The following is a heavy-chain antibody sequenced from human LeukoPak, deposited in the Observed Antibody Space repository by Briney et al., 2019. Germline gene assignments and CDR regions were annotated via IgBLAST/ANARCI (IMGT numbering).Heavy chain of an antibody. CDR3: ASGSSPGYFDY. CDR2: IYYSGST. Sequence: SETLSLTCTVSGGSISSSSYYWGWIRQPPGKGLEWIGSIYYSGSTYYNPSLKSRVTISVDTSKNQFSLKLSSVTAADTAVYYCASGSSPGYFDYWGQGTLVTVSS. V-gene: IGHV4-39*07. J-gene: IGHJ4*02. CDR1: GGSISSSSYY. D-gene: IGHD1-26*01.